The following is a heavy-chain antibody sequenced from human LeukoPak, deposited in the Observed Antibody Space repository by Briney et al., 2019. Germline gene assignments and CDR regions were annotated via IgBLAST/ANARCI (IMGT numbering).Heavy chain of an antibody. Sequence: PGGSLRLSCTASGFTFSSYWMHWVRQAPGKGLVWVSRINSDGSSTNYADSVKGRFTISRDNAKNTLYLQMNSLRADDTAIYYCVRDHYYSMDVWGKGTTVTISS. CDR3: VRDHYYSMDV. CDR1: GFTFSSYW. CDR2: INSDGSST. J-gene: IGHJ6*03. V-gene: IGHV3-74*01.